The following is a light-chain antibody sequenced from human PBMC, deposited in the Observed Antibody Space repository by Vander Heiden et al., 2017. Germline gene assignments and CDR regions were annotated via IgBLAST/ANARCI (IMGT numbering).Light chain of an antibody. J-gene: IGLJ2*01. V-gene: IGLV3-25*03. Sequence: SYERPQPPSVPVSPGQTARIPCPGDALPKQYAYWFQQKQGQAPVLVIYKDSERPSGIPERVSGSSSGTTVTLTISGVQAEDEADYYCQSADSSGSYVVFGGGTKLTVL. CDR2: KDS. CDR3: QSADSSGSYVV. CDR1: ALPKQY.